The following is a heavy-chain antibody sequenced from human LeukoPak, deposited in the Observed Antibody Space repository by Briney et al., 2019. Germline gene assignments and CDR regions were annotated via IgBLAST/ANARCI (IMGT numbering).Heavy chain of an antibody. D-gene: IGHD2-2*02. CDR2: INPSGGST. Sequence: ASVKVSCKASGYTFTSYYMHWARQAPGQGLEWMGIINPSGGSTSYAQKFQGRVTMTRDMSTSTVYMELSSLRSEDTAVYYCARVGHTQTFDYWGQGTLVTVSS. CDR1: GYTFTSYY. J-gene: IGHJ4*02. CDR3: ARVGHTQTFDY. V-gene: IGHV1-46*01.